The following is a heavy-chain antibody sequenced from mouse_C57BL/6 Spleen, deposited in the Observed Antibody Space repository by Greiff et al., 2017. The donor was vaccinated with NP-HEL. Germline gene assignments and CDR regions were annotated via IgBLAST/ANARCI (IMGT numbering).Heavy chain of an antibody. D-gene: IGHD4-1*01. V-gene: IGHV1-80*01. J-gene: IGHJ4*01. CDR1: GYAFSSYW. Sequence: QVQLQQSGAELVKPGASVKISCKASGYAFSSYWMNWVKQRPGKGLEWIGQIYPGDGDTNYNGKFKGKATLTADKSSSTAYMQLSSLTSEDSAVYCCARGELAYYAMDYWGQGTSVTVSS. CDR3: ARGELAYYAMDY. CDR2: IYPGDGDT.